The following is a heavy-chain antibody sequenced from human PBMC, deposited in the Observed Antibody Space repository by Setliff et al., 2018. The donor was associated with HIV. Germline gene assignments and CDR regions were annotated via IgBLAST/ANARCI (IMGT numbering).Heavy chain of an antibody. D-gene: IGHD4-4*01. CDR2: MNPNSGNT. V-gene: IGHV1-8*03. CDR3: ARGRKYLTTVTTSYFYYMDV. Sequence: ASVKVSCKASGYTFTSYDINWVRQATGQGLEWMGWMNPNSGNTGYAQKFQGRVTITRDTSISTAHMELSSLRSEDTAVYYCARGRKYLTTVTTSYFYYMDVWGKGTTVTVSS. CDR1: GYTFTSYD. J-gene: IGHJ6*03.